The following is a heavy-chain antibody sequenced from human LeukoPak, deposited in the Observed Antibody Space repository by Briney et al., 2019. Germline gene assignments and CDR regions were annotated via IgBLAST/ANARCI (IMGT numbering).Heavy chain of an antibody. CDR1: GYIFTSYW. V-gene: IGHV5-51*01. CDR2: IYPGDSDT. J-gene: IGHJ4*02. Sequence: KFGEPLKISCKGSGYIFTSYWIGWVRQMPGKGLEWMGIIYPGDSDTRYSPSFQGQVTISADKSISTAYLQWSSLKASDTAMYYCARLKGYYDSSGSLFDYWGQGTLVTVYS. CDR3: ARLKGYYDSSGSLFDY. D-gene: IGHD3-22*01.